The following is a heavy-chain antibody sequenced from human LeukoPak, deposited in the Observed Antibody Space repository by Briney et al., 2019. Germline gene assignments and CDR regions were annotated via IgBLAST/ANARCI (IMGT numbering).Heavy chain of an antibody. V-gene: IGHV1-69*05. Sequence: SVKVSCKASGGTFSSYGISWVRQAPGQGLEWVGGIFPNFGTANYAQKYQGRVTITTDESTTTDYMELSRLRSEDTAVSYCARARASLRFLEGSPTPSYYYYYMDVWGKGTTVTVSS. CDR2: IFPNFGTA. CDR3: ARARASLRFLEGSPTPSYYYYYMDV. D-gene: IGHD3-3*01. CDR1: GGTFSSYG. J-gene: IGHJ6*03.